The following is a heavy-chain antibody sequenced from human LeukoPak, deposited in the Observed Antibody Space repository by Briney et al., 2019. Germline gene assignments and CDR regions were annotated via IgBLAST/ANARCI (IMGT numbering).Heavy chain of an antibody. CDR2: MYPDDSNT. D-gene: IGHD5-12*01. Sequence: PGQSLPISCKNSGYRFNNYWIGWVRQMTGQGLEWMGIMYPDDSNTRYSPSFQGQVTISADKSISTAYLQWSSLKASDTAMYYCARHKAERGSSGYDRGAFDVWGQGTMVTVSS. CDR3: ARHKAERGSSGYDRGAFDV. J-gene: IGHJ3*01. V-gene: IGHV5-51*01. CDR1: GYRFNNYW.